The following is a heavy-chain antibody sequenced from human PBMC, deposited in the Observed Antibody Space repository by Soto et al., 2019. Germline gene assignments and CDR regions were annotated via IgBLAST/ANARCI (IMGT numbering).Heavy chain of an antibody. J-gene: IGHJ4*02. CDR2: ISAHNGNT. D-gene: IGHD1-1*01. V-gene: IGHV1-18*01. CDR3: ARGRYGDY. CDR1: GYAFTTYG. Sequence: QVHLVQSGAEVKKPGASVKVSCQGSGYAFTTYGITWVRQAPGQGLEWMGWISAHNGNTNYAQKLQGRVTVTRDTCTSKAYMELRSLRYDDTAVYYCARGRYGDYWGQGALVTVSS.